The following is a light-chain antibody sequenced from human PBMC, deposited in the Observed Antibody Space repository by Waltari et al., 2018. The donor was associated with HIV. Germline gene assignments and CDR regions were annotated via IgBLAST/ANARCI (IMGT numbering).Light chain of an antibody. J-gene: IGKJ4*01. CDR1: QSVSSY. V-gene: IGKV3-15*01. CDR2: GAS. CDR3: QQYINWPPLT. Sequence: EIVMTQSPATLSVSPGERATLSCRASQSVSSYLAWYQQKPGQAPRLLIYGASTRATGIPARFSGSGSGTEFTLTISSLQSEDFAVYYCQQYINWPPLTFGGGTKVEIK.